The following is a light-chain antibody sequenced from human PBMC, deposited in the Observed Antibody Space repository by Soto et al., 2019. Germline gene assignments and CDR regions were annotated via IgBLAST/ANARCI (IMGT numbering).Light chain of an antibody. J-gene: IGLJ1*01. CDR1: SSDVGGYNY. V-gene: IGLV2-14*01. CDR2: DVR. CDR3: SSHTTVSTYV. Sequence: QSVLTQPASVSGSPGQSITISCTGTSSDVGGYNYVSWYQQHPGKAPKLMIYDVRNRPSGVSNRFSGSKSVNTASLTISGLQAEDEADYYCSSHTTVSTYVFGTGTKVNVL.